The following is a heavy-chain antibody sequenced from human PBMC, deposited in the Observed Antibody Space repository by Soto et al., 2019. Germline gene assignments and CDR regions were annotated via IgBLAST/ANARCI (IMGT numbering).Heavy chain of an antibody. V-gene: IGHV1-69*06. CDR3: ARFDAGANSSSWSGYYYYGMDV. CDR2: IIPIFGTA. J-gene: IGHJ6*02. Sequence: SVKVSCKASGGTFSSYAISWVRQAPGQGLEWMGGIIPIFGTANYAQKFQGRVTITADKATSTAYMELSSLRSEDTAVYYCARFDAGANSSSWSGYYYYGMDVWGQGTTVTVSS. CDR1: GGTFSSYA. D-gene: IGHD6-13*01.